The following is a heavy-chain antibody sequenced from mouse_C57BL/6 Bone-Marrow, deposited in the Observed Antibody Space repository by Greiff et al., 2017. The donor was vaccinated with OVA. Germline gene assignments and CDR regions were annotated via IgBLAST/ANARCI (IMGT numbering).Heavy chain of an antibody. Sequence: VKLVESGPGLVAPSQSLSITCTVSGFSLTSYGVDWVRQPPGKGLEWLGVIWGGGSTNYNSALMSRLSISKDNSKSQVFLKLNSLQTVDAAIYYCATLTGTEYWGQGTSVTVSS. D-gene: IGHD2-13*01. J-gene: IGHJ4*01. CDR1: GFSLTSYG. CDR3: ATLTGTEY. CDR2: IWGGGST. V-gene: IGHV2-9*01.